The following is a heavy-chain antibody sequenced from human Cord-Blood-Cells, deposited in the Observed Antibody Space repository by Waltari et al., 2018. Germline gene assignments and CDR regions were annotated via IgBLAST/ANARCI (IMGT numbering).Heavy chain of an antibody. CDR2: IRSKANSYAT. CDR3: TTPGSFDY. D-gene: IGHD3-10*01. J-gene: IGHJ4*02. Sequence: EVQLVESGGGLVQPGGSLKLSCAASGFTFSGSAMHWVRQASGKGLEWVGSIRSKANSYATAYAASVKGRFTISRDDSKNTAYLQMNSLKTEDTAVYYCTTPGSFDYWGQGTLVTVSS. CDR1: GFTFSGSA. V-gene: IGHV3-73*02.